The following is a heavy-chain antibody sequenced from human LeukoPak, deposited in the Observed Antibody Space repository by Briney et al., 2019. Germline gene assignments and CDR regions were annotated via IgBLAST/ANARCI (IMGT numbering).Heavy chain of an antibody. J-gene: IGHJ4*02. Sequence: GGSLRLSCTASGFTFGDYAMSWVRQAPGKGLEWVGFIRSKAYGGTTEYAASVKDRFTISRDDSKSIAYLQMNSLKTEDTAVYYCTEETQYCSGGSCYQFDYWGQGTLVTVSS. CDR1: GFTFGDYA. V-gene: IGHV3-49*04. CDR2: IRSKAYGGTT. CDR3: TEETQYCSGGSCYQFDY. D-gene: IGHD2-15*01.